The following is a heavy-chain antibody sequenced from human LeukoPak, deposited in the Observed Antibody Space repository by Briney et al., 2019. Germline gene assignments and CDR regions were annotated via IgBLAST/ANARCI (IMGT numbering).Heavy chain of an antibody. V-gene: IGHV3-74*01. J-gene: IGHJ3*02. Sequence: GGSLRLSCAASGFIFSSYWMHWVRQAPGKGLVWVSRIHSDGSGTTYADSVKGRFTISRDNAKNTLYLQMTGLRDEDAAVYYCTRGGSPPEALGDAFDMWGQGTMVTVSS. CDR2: IHSDGSGT. CDR3: TRGGSPPEALGDAFDM. CDR1: GFIFSSYW. D-gene: IGHD1-26*01.